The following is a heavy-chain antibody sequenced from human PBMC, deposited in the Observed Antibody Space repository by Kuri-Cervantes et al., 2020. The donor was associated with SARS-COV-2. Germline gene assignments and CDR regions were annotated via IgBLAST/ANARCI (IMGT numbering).Heavy chain of an antibody. CDR1: GYSFTSYW. CDR3: ARLPCGTIFGSSGSCYSSTNYYYYGMDV. Sequence: GESLKISCKGSGYSFTSYWIGWVRQMPGKGLEWMGIIYPGDSDTRYSPSFQGQVTISADKSISTAYLQWSSLKASDTAMYYCARLPCGTIFGSSGSCYSSTNYYYYGMDVWGQGTTVTVSS. V-gene: IGHV5-51*01. D-gene: IGHD2-15*01. CDR2: IYPGDSDT. J-gene: IGHJ6*02.